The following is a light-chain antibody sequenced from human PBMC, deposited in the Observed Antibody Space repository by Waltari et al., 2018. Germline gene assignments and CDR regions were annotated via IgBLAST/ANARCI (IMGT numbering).Light chain of an antibody. CDR1: QSVSRN. J-gene: IGKJ5*01. CDR3: QQYNNWPLT. CDR2: GAS. Sequence: EIVMTQSPPTLSVSPGERATLSCRASQSVSRNLAWYQQKPGQAPRLLIYGASTRATGIPARFSGSVSGTEFTLTISSLQSEDFAVYYCQQYNNWPLTFGQGTRLEIK. V-gene: IGKV3-15*01.